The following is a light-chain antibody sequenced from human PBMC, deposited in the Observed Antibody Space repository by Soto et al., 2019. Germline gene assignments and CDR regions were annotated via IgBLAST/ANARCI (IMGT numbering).Light chain of an antibody. J-gene: IGKJ1*01. CDR2: GAS. V-gene: IGKV3-20*01. Sequence: IVLTQSPGTLSLSPGERATLSCRASQSVSSSYLAWYQKKPGQAPRLLIYGASSRATGIPDRFSGSGSGTDFTLTISRLEPEDFAVYYCQQYNKWPPWTFGQGTKVEIK. CDR1: QSVSSSY. CDR3: QQYNKWPPWT.